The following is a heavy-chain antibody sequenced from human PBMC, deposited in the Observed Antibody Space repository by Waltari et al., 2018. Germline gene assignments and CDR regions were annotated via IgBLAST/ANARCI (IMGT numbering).Heavy chain of an antibody. CDR1: GFIFGSNG. CDR3: ARGPVDGTKRGAFDI. Sequence: QVQLVESGGTVVRPGKSLRLSCVGSGFIFGSNGMHWVRQAPGKGLEWVAGASYDGSETYDGDSVKGRFTISRDNSNNTLHLQMTSLRDEDTAIFYCARGPVDGTKRGAFDIWGQGTMVTVSS. CDR2: ASYDGSET. J-gene: IGHJ3*02. D-gene: IGHD1-1*01. V-gene: IGHV3-30*03.